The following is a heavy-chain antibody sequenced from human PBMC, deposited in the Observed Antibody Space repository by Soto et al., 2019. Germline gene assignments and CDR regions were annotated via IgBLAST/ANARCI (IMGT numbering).Heavy chain of an antibody. Sequence: PGGSLRLSCAASGFTFSSYDMHWVRQAPGKGLEWVAVISYDGSNKYYADSVKGRFTISRDNSKNTLYLQMNSLRAEDTAVYYCASLRFSYWGQGTLVTVSS. V-gene: IGHV3-30*03. D-gene: IGHD3-3*01. CDR1: GFTFSSYD. CDR3: ASLRFSY. CDR2: ISYDGSNK. J-gene: IGHJ4*02.